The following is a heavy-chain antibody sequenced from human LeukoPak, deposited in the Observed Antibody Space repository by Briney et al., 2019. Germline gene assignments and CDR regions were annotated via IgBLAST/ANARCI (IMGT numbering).Heavy chain of an antibody. Sequence: GGSLRLSCAASGFTFSSYAMSWVRHAPGKGLEGVSAISGSGGSTYYAESVKGRFTISRDNSKNTLYLQMNSLRAEDTAVYYCAKDQTIFGVVQDQYFDYWGQGTLVTVSS. CDR1: GFTFSSYA. CDR3: AKDQTIFGVVQDQYFDY. D-gene: IGHD3-3*01. J-gene: IGHJ4*02. CDR2: ISGSGGST. V-gene: IGHV3-23*01.